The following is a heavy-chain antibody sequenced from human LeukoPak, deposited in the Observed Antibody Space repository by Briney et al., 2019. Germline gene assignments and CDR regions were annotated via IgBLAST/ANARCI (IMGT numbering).Heavy chain of an antibody. CDR3: ARSPAGTCFDY. CDR1: GFTFSSYG. Sequence: GGSLRLSCAASGFTFSSYGMHWVRQAPGKGLEWVAIISYDGSNKFYADSVKGRFTISRDNSKNTLYLQMNSLRDEDTAVYYCARSPAGTCFDYWGQGTLVTVSS. V-gene: IGHV3-30*03. D-gene: IGHD6-13*01. CDR2: ISYDGSNK. J-gene: IGHJ4*02.